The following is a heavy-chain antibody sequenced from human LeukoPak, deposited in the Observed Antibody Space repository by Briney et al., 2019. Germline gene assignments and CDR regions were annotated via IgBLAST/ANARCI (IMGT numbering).Heavy chain of an antibody. CDR3: ARILTKFSHGFDI. Sequence: SETLSLTCTVSGGSISSYYWSWIRQPAGKGREWLGRIFTGGSATYNPSLKSRLTISVDTSKSQFSLRLNSVTVADTAVYYCARILTKFSHGFDIWGQGTAVTVSS. D-gene: IGHD4-11*01. CDR1: GGSISSYY. J-gene: IGHJ3*02. V-gene: IGHV4-4*07. CDR2: IFTGGSA.